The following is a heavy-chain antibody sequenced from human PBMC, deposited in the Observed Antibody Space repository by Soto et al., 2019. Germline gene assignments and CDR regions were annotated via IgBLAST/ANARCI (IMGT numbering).Heavy chain of an antibody. Sequence: QVPLVESGGGVVQPGRSLRLSCAASGFTFSSYAMHWVRQAPGKGLEWVAVISYDGSNKYYADSVKGRFTISRDNSKNTLYLQMNSLRAEDTAVYYCARDLHDILRLTPLIWGQGTLVTVSS. CDR1: GFTFSSYA. CDR2: ISYDGSNK. J-gene: IGHJ4*02. CDR3: ARDLHDILRLTPLI. D-gene: IGHD3-9*01. V-gene: IGHV3-30-3*01.